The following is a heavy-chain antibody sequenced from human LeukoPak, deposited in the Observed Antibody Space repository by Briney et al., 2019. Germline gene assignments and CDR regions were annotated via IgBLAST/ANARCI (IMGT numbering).Heavy chain of an antibody. Sequence: GGSLRLSCAASRFTFSHYGMSWVRQAPGKGLEWVSCISGTTVSTYYADSVKGRFTISRDNSKNTLYLQMNSLRAEDTAVYYCAKDFGEAAFDIWGQGTMVTVSS. V-gene: IGHV3-23*01. J-gene: IGHJ3*02. CDR2: ISGTTVST. D-gene: IGHD3-10*01. CDR1: RFTFSHYG. CDR3: AKDFGEAAFDI.